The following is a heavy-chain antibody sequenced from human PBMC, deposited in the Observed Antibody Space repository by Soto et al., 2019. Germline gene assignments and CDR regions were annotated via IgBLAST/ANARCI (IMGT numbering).Heavy chain of an antibody. D-gene: IGHD6-25*01. V-gene: IGHV3-7*01. CDR1: GFTFSSYW. Sequence: GSLRLSCAASGFTFSSYWMSWVRQAPGKGLEWVANIKQDGSEKYYVDSVKGRFTISRDNAKNSLYLQMNSLRAEDTAVYYCASGNAALDFDYWGQGTLVTVSS. CDR3: ASGNAALDFDY. CDR2: IKQDGSEK. J-gene: IGHJ4*02.